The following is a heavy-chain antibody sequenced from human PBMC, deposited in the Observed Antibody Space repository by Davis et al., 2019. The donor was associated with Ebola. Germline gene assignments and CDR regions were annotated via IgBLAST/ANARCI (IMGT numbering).Heavy chain of an antibody. CDR2: INPSGGST. CDR3: ARDPDIVVVPAAIGGIFAFDI. Sequence: AASVKVSCKASGYTFTSYAMHWVRQAPGQGLEWMGIINPSGGSTSYAQKFQGRVTMTRDTSTSTVYMELSSLRSEDTAVYYCARDPDIVVVPAAIGGIFAFDIWGQGTMVTVSS. D-gene: IGHD2-2*01. CDR1: GYTFTSYA. V-gene: IGHV1-46*01. J-gene: IGHJ3*02.